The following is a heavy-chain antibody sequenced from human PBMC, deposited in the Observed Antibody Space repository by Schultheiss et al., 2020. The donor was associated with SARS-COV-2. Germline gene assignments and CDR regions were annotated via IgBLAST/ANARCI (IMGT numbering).Heavy chain of an antibody. CDR2: INTNNGGT. Sequence: ASVKVSCKASGGTFSSYAISWVRQAPGQGLEWMGWINTNNGGTKYVQKFQGRVTMTRDTSISTAYMELTRLRSDDTAVYYCARAQSIAARQIVYYYGMDVWGQGTTVTVSS. J-gene: IGHJ6*02. V-gene: IGHV1-2*02. D-gene: IGHD6-6*01. CDR3: ARAQSIAARQIVYYYGMDV. CDR1: GGTFSSYA.